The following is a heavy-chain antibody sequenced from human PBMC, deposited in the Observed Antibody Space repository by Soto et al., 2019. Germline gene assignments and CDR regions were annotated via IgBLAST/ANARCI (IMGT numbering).Heavy chain of an antibody. CDR2: IGDSSDNT. CDR1: GFTFSTYD. D-gene: IGHD7-27*01. CDR3: AKDLTGDSGQGHLCDY. V-gene: IGHV3-23*01. Sequence: EVQLLESGGGLVQPGGSLRLSCAASGFTFSTYDMSWVRQAPGKGLEWVSTIGDSSDNTFYADSVRGRFTISRDNSKTTLDRPMNSLRAEDTAMYYCAKDLTGDSGQGHLCDYWGQGVLVTVSS. J-gene: IGHJ4*02.